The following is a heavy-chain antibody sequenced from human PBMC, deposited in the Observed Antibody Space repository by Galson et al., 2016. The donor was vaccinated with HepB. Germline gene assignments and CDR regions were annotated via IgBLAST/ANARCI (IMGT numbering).Heavy chain of an antibody. V-gene: IGHV7-4-1*02. CDR1: GYRFTQYS. J-gene: IGHJ6*02. Sequence: SVKVSCKASGYRFTQYSMNWVRQAPGQGLEWMGQINTITEKTTYGKGCTGRCVFSLDTSVSTAYLEISSLKAEDTGVYFCTASGNFDNMDVWGQGTTVTVSS. D-gene: IGHD3-9*01. CDR2: INTITEKT. CDR3: TASGNFDNMDV.